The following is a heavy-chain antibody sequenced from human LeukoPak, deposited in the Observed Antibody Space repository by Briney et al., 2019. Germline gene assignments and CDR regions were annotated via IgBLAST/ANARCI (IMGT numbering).Heavy chain of an antibody. CDR1: GFTFSNYW. V-gene: IGHV3-74*01. CDR2: INGDESST. J-gene: IGHJ4*02. CDR3: ARYYYNSSRGAY. Sequence: GGSLRLSCAASGFTFSNYWLHWVRQGPGKGPVWVSRINGDESSTSYADSVKGRFTISRDNAKNTLYLQMNSLRAEDTAVYYCARYYYNSSRGAYWGQGTLVTVSS. D-gene: IGHD3-22*01.